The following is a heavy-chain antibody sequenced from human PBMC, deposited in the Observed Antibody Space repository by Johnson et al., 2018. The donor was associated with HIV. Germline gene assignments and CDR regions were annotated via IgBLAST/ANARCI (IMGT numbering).Heavy chain of an antibody. D-gene: IGHD3-10*01. V-gene: IGHV3-7*01. Sequence: VQLVESGGGLVQPGGSLRLSCAASGFTFSSYWMSWVRRAPGKGLAWVANIKQDGSEKYFVAFGKGRFNIPRDNAKNTLYLKMNSRRAEETAVYYCARESPAGAGSGSDTFDIWGQGTMVTVSS. J-gene: IGHJ3*02. CDR2: IKQDGSEK. CDR1: GFTFSSYW. CDR3: ARESPAGAGSGSDTFDI.